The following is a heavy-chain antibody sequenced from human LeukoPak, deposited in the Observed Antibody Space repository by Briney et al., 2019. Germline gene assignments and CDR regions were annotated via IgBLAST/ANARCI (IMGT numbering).Heavy chain of an antibody. CDR2: IYYSGST. CDR3: RGVTMVRGVRVVDY. CDR1: GGSISSYY. D-gene: IGHD3-10*01. V-gene: IGHV4-59*08. J-gene: IGHJ4*02. Sequence: PSETLSLTCIVSGGSISSYYWSWIRQPPGEGLEWIGYIYYSGSTNYNPSLKSRVTISVDTSKNQFSLKLSSVTAADTAVYYCRGVTMVRGVRVVDYWGQGTLVTVSS.